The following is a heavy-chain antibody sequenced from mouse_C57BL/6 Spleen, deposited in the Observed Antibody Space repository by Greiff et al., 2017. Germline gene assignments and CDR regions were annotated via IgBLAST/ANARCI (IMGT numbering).Heavy chain of an antibody. V-gene: IGHV1-81*01. CDR1: GYTFTSYG. D-gene: IGHD5-1*01. J-gene: IGHJ1*03. CDR3: ARRGSNWYFDV. Sequence: VKLQESGAELARPGASVKLSCKASGYTFTSYGISWVKQRTGQGLEWIGEIYPRSGNTYYNEKFKGKATLTADKSSSTAYMELRSLTSEDSAVYFCARRGSNWYFDVWGTGTTVTVSS. CDR2: IYPRSGNT.